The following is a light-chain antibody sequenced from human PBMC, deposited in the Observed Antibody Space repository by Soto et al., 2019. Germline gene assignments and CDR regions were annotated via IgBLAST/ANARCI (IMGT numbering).Light chain of an antibody. Sequence: QLVLTQPPSVSGAPGQRVTFSCTGSSSNIGAGYDVHWYQQLPGTAPKLLIYANTNRPSGVPDRFSGSKSGTSASLAITGLQADDEADYYCQSYDTSLSAYVFAAGTKLTVL. V-gene: IGLV1-40*01. CDR2: ANT. CDR3: QSYDTSLSAYV. CDR1: SSNIGAGYD. J-gene: IGLJ1*01.